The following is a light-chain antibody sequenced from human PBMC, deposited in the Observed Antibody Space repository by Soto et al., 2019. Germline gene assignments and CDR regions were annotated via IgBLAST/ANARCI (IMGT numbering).Light chain of an antibody. V-gene: IGLV3-1*01. Sequence: SYELTQPPSLSVSPGQTASITCYGDKLGDKYACWYQQKPGQSPVLVIYQDSKRPSGIPERFSGSNSGNTATLTISGTHAMDEAEYYCQAWDSSTVVFGGGTKVTVL. J-gene: IGLJ2*01. CDR1: KLGDKY. CDR3: QAWDSSTVV. CDR2: QDS.